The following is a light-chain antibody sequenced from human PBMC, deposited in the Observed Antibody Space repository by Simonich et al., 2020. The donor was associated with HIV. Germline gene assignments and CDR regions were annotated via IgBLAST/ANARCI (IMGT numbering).Light chain of an antibody. CDR2: GAS. CDR1: QTISNY. CDR3: QQSYSTPYT. Sequence: DIQMTQSPSSLSASVGDRVTVTCRASQTISNYVNWYQKKPGKAPQLLIYGASILQSGVPSRFSGRRSGTDFTLAISNLQPEDFATYYCQQSYSTPYTFGQGTKVEIK. V-gene: IGKV1-39*01. J-gene: IGKJ2*01.